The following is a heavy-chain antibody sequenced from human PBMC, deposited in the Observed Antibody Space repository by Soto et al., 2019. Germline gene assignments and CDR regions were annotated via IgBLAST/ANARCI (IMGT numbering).Heavy chain of an antibody. CDR1: GFTFSSYA. Sequence: GGSLRLSCAASGFTFSSYAMHWVRQAPGKGLEWVAVISYDGSNKYYADSVKGRFTISRDSSKNTLYLQMNSLRAEDTAVYYCARDLVVTATLLPHYYYYYYGMDVWGQGTTVTV. J-gene: IGHJ6*02. D-gene: IGHD2-21*02. CDR2: ISYDGSNK. CDR3: ARDLVVTATLLPHYYYYYYGMDV. V-gene: IGHV3-30-3*01.